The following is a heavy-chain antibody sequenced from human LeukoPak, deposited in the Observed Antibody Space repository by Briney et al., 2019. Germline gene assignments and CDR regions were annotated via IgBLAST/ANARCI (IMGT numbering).Heavy chain of an antibody. CDR2: IKSKSDGGTT. CDR3: TTDPRH. J-gene: IGHJ1*01. Sequence: GGSLRLSCGASGFTVSDVWMSWVRQAPGKGLEWLGRIKSKSDGGTTDYAAPVKSRITISRDDSKNTVFMQMNSLKTEDTAVYYCTTDPRHWGQGTLVTVSS. CDR1: GFTVSDVW. V-gene: IGHV3-15*01.